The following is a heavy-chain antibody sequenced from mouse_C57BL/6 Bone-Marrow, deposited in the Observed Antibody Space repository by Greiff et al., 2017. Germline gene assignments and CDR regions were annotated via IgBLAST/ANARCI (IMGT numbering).Heavy chain of an antibody. D-gene: IGHD1-1*01. CDR2: IDPSDSYT. CDR1: GYTFTSYW. J-gene: IGHJ2*01. CDR3: ARSAFYNYLSYFDY. V-gene: IGHV1-50*01. Sequence: QVQLQQPGAELVKPGASVKLSCKASGYTFTSYWMQWVKQRPGKGLEWIGEIDPSDSYTNYNQKFKGKATLTVDTSSSTAYMQLSSLTSEDSAVYYCARSAFYNYLSYFDYWGQGTTLTVSS.